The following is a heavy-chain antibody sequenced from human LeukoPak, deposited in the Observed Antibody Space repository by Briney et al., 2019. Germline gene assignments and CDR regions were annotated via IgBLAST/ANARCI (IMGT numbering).Heavy chain of an antibody. Sequence: ETGGSLRLSCAASGFTFSNYAMSWVRQAPGKGLEWVSAISGSGGSTYYADSVKGRFTISRDNSKNTLYLQMNSQRAEDTAVYYCAKGITGQQLYCYCGMDVWGQGTTVTVSS. CDR1: GFTFSNYA. V-gene: IGHV3-23*01. J-gene: IGHJ6*02. CDR3: AKGITGQQLYCYCGMDV. CDR2: ISGSGGST. D-gene: IGHD6-13*01.